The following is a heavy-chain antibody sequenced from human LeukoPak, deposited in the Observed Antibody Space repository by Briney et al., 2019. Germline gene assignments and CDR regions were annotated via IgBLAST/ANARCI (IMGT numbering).Heavy chain of an antibody. Sequence: ASVTVTCKSSGYTFTNYGISWVRQAPGQGLEWVGWISTYNGNTNYAQNLQGRVTMTTDTSTSTAYMELRSLRSDDTAVYYCAKDYSNYGLPFSHWGRGTLVTVSS. CDR2: ISTYNGNT. V-gene: IGHV1-18*01. CDR3: AKDYSNYGLPFSH. CDR1: GYTFTNYG. J-gene: IGHJ4*02. D-gene: IGHD4-11*01.